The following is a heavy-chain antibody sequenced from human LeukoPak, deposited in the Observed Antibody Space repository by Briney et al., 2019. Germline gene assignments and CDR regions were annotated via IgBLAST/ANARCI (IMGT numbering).Heavy chain of an antibody. CDR2: ISYDGSNK. J-gene: IGHJ6*02. CDR3: ARAESGYYDFWSGYYSYYYYGMDV. V-gene: IGHV3-30-3*01. Sequence: PGGSLRLSCAASGFTFSSYAMHWVRQAPGKGLEWVAVISYDGSNKYYADSVKGRFTISRDNSKNTLYLQMNSLRAEDTAVYYCARAESGYYDFWSGYYSYYYYGMDVWGQGTTVTVSS. CDR1: GFTFSSYA. D-gene: IGHD3-3*01.